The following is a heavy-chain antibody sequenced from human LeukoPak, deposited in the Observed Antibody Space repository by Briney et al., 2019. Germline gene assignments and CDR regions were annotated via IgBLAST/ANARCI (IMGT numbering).Heavy chain of an antibody. D-gene: IGHD3-3*01. V-gene: IGHV4-39*01. CDR1: GGSISSNNYY. Sequence: PSETLSLTCTVSGGSISSNNYYWGWIRQPPGKGLEWIGSIYYGGYTYYNPSLKSRVTISVDTSKNQFSLKLSSVTAADTAIYYCQSRFLEWLLDYWGQGTLVTVSS. CDR3: QSRFLEWLLDY. J-gene: IGHJ4*02. CDR2: IYYGGYT.